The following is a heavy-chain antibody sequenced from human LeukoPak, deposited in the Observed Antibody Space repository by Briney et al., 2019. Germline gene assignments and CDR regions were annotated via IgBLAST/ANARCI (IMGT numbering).Heavy chain of an antibody. Sequence: PGGSLRLSCAASGFTFSSYAMHWVRQAPGKGLEWVAVISYDGSNKYYADSVKGRFTISRDNLKNTLYLQMNFLRAEDTGLYYCARSPVTSCLGAFCYPFDYWGRGNLVTVSS. J-gene: IGHJ4*02. V-gene: IGHV3-30*04. CDR2: ISYDGSNK. D-gene: IGHD4/OR15-4a*01. CDR3: ARSPVTSCLGAFCYPFDY. CDR1: GFTFSSYA.